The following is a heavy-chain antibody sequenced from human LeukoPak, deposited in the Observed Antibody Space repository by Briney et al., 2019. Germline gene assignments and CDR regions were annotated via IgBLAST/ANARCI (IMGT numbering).Heavy chain of an antibody. V-gene: IGHV4-30-2*01. CDR1: GVSISSGGYY. CDR3: AATSIAAAGTGAFDI. D-gene: IGHD6-13*01. Sequence: SQTLSLTCTVSGVSISSGGYYWSWIRQPPGKGLEWIGYIYHSGSTYYNPSLKSRVTISVDRSKNQFSLKLSSVTAADTAVYYRAATSIAAAGTGAFDIWGQGTMVTVSS. CDR2: IYHSGST. J-gene: IGHJ3*02.